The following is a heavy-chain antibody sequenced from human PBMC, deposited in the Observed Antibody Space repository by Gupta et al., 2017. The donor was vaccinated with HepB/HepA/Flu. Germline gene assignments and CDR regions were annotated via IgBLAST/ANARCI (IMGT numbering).Heavy chain of an antibody. CDR2: ISSDGSHK. Sequence: QVQLVESGGGVFQPGRSLRLSCVASGFTFSTYGMQWVRQAPGKGLEWVAVISSDGSHKFYGDSVKGRFTISRDNSKNTVYLQMNSLRAEDTALYYCAKDAGSSGTFDFWGQGTMVTVSS. J-gene: IGHJ3*01. CDR1: GFTFSTYG. V-gene: IGHV3-30*18. D-gene: IGHD6-6*01. CDR3: AKDAGSSGTFDF.